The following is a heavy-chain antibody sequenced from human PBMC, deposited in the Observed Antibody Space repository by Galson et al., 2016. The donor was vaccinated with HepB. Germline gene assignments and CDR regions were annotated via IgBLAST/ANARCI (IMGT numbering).Heavy chain of an antibody. CDR3: ARQKYYNFWSSFVPRGAMDV. V-gene: IGHV5-51*01. Sequence: QSGAEVKKPGETLRISCQASGYSFSSYWIAWVRQEPGKGLEWMGMVYPGDSDTKYSPSFQGHVTISADASTSIAFLQWSGLKASDTAIYYCARQKYYNFWSSFVPRGAMDVWGQGTTVTVSS. D-gene: IGHD3-3*01. CDR2: VYPGDSDT. CDR1: GYSFSSYW. J-gene: IGHJ6*02.